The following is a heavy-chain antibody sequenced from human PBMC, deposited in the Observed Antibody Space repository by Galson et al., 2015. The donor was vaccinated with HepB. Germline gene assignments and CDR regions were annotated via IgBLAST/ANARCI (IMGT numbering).Heavy chain of an antibody. Sequence: SVKVSCKASGYTFTGYYMHWVRQAPGQGLEWMGWINPNSGGTNYAQKFQGWVTMTRDTSISTAYMELSRLRSDDTAVYYCARDILPPGPRVAGGGMDVWGQGTTVTVSS. J-gene: IGHJ6*02. CDR1: GYTFTGYY. V-gene: IGHV1-2*04. CDR2: INPNSGGT. D-gene: IGHD6-13*01. CDR3: ARDILPPGPRVAGGGMDV.